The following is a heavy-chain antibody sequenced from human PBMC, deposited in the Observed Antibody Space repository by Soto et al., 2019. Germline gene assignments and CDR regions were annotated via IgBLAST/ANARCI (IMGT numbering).Heavy chain of an antibody. CDR2: IFYTGTT. D-gene: IGHD6-19*01. CDR3: ARRGSLGWYFDY. J-gene: IGHJ4*02. CDR1: GGSISSGSDY. V-gene: IGHV4-39*01. Sequence: PSETLSLTCTVSGGSISSGSDYWGWIRQPPGKGLEWIGSIFYTGTTYYNPSLKARVTISIDTSKNQFSLRQSSVTAADTSVYYCARRGSLGWYFDYWGQGTLVTVSS.